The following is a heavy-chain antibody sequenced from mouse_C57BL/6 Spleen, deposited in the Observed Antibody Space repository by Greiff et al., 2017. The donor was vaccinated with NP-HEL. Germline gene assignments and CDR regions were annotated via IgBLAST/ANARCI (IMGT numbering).Heavy chain of an antibody. Sequence: EVHLVESGGGLVKPGGSLKLSCAASGFTFSSYAMSWVRQTPEKRLKWVATISDGGSYTYYPDNVKGRFTISRDNAKNNLYLQMSHLKSEDTAMYYCARADHYYGSSYGHWGQGTLVTVSA. CDR2: ISDGGSYT. V-gene: IGHV5-4*01. CDR1: GFTFSSYA. CDR3: ARADHYYGSSYGH. D-gene: IGHD1-1*01. J-gene: IGHJ3*01.